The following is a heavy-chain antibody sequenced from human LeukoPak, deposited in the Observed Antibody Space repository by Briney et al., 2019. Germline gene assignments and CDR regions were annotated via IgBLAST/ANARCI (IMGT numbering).Heavy chain of an antibody. V-gene: IGHV4-59*01. CDR1: GDSISGYY. Sequence: SETLSLTCTVSGDSISGYYWTWIRQPPGKGLEWIGYIYYSGSINYNPSLTSQLTISVDTSKNQFSLKLSSVTAADTAVYYCARLRGNYFPDYWGPGTLVTVSS. D-gene: IGHD4-11*01. J-gene: IGHJ4*02. CDR2: IYYSGSI. CDR3: ARLRGNYFPDY.